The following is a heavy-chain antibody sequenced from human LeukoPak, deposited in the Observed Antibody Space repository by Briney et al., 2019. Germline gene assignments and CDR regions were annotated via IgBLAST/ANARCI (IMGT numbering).Heavy chain of an antibody. D-gene: IGHD3-22*01. V-gene: IGHV3-7*01. CDR1: GFSFSNYW. Sequence: GGSLRLSCAASGFSFSNYWMNWVRQAPGKGLEWVANIKPDGSGKYYVDSVKGRFTISRDNAKNSLFLQMDSLRAEDTAVYYCARDSYDSRSSSLGYDYWGQGTLVTVSS. CDR2: IKPDGSGK. J-gene: IGHJ4*02. CDR3: ARDSYDSRSSSLGYDY.